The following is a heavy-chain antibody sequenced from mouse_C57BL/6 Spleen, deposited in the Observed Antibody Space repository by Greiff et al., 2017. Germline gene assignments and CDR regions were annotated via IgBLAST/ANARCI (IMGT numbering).Heavy chain of an antibody. CDR2: IYPGSGST. J-gene: IGHJ4*01. CDR3: ARPRNHYYAMDY. V-gene: IGHV1-55*01. CDR1: GYTFTSYW. Sequence: QVQLQQPGAELVKPGASVKMSCKASGYTFTSYWITWVKQKPGQGLEWIGDIYPGSGSTNYNEKFKSKATLTVDTSSSTAYMQLSSLTSEDSAVYYCARPRNHYYAMDYWGQGTSVTVSS.